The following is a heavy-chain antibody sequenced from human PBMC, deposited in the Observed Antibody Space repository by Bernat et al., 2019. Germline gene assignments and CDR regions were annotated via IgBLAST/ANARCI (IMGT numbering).Heavy chain of an antibody. CDR1: GLTFSDST. J-gene: IGHJ4*02. Sequence: EVQLAESGGGLVQPGGSLKLSCAASGLTFSDSTMQWVRQASGKGLEWVGRVRTKANGFATSYAASVKGRFTISRDDSKNTAYLQMNSLKIEDTAVYYCTTGLITLDRGVIILRYLDYWGQGTLVTVSS. V-gene: IGHV3-73*01. CDR2: VRTKANGFAT. CDR3: TTGLITLDRGVIILRYLDY. D-gene: IGHD3-10*01.